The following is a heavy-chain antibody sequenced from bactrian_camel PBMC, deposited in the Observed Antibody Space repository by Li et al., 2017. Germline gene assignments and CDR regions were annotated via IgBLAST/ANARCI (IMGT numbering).Heavy chain of an antibody. CDR1: GFTFSSYY. Sequence: HVQLVESGGGSVQAGGSFQLSCVASGFTFSSYYMTWVRQAPGKGLEWVSGIFSDGSKTYYADSVKGRFTISKDNAKNTLYLQMNSLKPEDTAVYYCVREEGSYYSDYGPPADFGYWGQGTQVTVS. V-gene: IGHV3S6*01. J-gene: IGHJ6*01. D-gene: IGHD4*01. CDR3: VREEGSYYSDYGPPADFGY. CDR2: IFSDGSKT.